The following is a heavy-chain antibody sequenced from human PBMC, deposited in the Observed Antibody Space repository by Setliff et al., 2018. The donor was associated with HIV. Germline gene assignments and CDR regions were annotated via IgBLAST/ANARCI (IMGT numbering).Heavy chain of an antibody. V-gene: IGHV1-2*02. CDR2: INPNSGGT. D-gene: IGHD5-18*01. CDR1: GYTFTDYY. J-gene: IGHJ3*02. CDR3: ARDLRRYSYGQDGFDI. Sequence: ASVKVSCKAFGYTFTDYYMHWVRQAPGQGLEWMGWINPNSGGTKYAQKFQGRVTMTRDTSISTAYMELRTLRSDDTAVYYCARDLRRYSYGQDGFDIWGQGTMVTVSS.